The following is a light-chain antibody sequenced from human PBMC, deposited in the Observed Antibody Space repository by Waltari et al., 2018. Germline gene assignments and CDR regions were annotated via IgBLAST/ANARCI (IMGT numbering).Light chain of an antibody. CDR2: WAS. Sequence: DIVLTQSPDSLAVSLGERATINCKSSQSVLYSSNNKNYLAGYQQKPGKPPKLLIYWASTRESGVPDRFSDSGSGTDFTLTISSLQAEDGAVYYCQQYYSTPYTFGQGTKLEIK. CDR3: QQYYSTPYT. J-gene: IGKJ2*01. V-gene: IGKV4-1*01. CDR1: QSVLYSSNNKNY.